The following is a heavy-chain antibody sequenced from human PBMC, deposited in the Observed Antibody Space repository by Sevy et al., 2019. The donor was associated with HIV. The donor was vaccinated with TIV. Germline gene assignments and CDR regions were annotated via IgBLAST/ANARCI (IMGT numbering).Heavy chain of an antibody. D-gene: IGHD2-15*01. J-gene: IGHJ5*02. CDR2: INPNSGGT. CDR3: AKERVYCSGCTCKSGGWFDP. V-gene: IGHV1-2*02. Sequence: ASVKVSCKASVYTFTGYYMHWVRQAPGQGLEWMGWINPNSGGTKYAQKFQGRVTMTRDTSSSTAYMELSRLRSDDTAVYYCAKERVYCSGCTCKSGGWFDPWAQGTLVTVSS. CDR1: VYTFTGYY.